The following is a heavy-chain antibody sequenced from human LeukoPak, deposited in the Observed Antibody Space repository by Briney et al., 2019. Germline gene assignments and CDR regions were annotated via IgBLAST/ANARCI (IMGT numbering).Heavy chain of an antibody. CDR1: GGSFSGYY. V-gene: IGHV4-34*01. CDR3: ARGLNDSWTGENY. Sequence: SETLSLTCAVYGGSFSGYYWSWIRQPPGKGLEWIGEINHSGSTNYNPSLKSRVTISVDTSKNQFSLKLSSMTAADTAVYYCARGLNDSWTGENYWGQGTLVTVSS. J-gene: IGHJ4*02. D-gene: IGHD3-3*01. CDR2: INHSGST.